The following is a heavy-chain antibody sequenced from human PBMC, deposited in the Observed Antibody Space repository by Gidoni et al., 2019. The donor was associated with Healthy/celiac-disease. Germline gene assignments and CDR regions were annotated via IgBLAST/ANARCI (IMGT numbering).Heavy chain of an antibody. J-gene: IGHJ5*02. CDR3: AKSWFGELYESWFDP. CDR1: GFTFDDYA. Sequence: EVQLVESGGGLVQPGRFLRLSCAASGFTFDDYAMHWVRQAPGTGLEWVSGISWNSGSIGYADSVKGRFTISRDNAKNSLYLQMNSLRAEDTALYYCAKSWFGELYESWFDPWGQGTLVTVSS. CDR2: ISWNSGSI. V-gene: IGHV3-9*01. D-gene: IGHD3-10*01.